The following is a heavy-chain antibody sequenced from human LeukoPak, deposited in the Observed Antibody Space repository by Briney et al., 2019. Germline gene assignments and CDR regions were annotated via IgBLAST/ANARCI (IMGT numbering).Heavy chain of an antibody. V-gene: IGHV1-2*02. CDR3: ARGVRLVDVSGSYEN. CDR1: GYTFTGYY. J-gene: IGHJ4*02. CDR2: INPNSGGT. Sequence: ASVTVSCTASGYTFTGYYMHWVRQAPGQGLEWMGWINPNSGGTNYAQKFQGRVTMTRDTSISTAYMELSRLRSDDTAVYYCARGVRLVDVSGSYENRGQGTLVTVSS. D-gene: IGHD1-26*01.